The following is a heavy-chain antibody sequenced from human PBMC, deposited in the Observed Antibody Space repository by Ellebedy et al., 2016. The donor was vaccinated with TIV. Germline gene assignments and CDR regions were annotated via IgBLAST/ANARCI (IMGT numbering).Heavy chain of an antibody. V-gene: IGHV4-4*02. CDR1: GGSISSGNW. J-gene: IGHJ4*02. Sequence: MPSETLSLTCAVSGGSISSGNWWSWVRQPPGKGLEWIGEIYHSGSTNYNPSLKSRVTISVDMSKNQFSLNVSSVTAADTAVYYCAREKQRGYSYAYWGQGTLVTVSS. D-gene: IGHD5-18*01. CDR2: IYHSGST. CDR3: AREKQRGYSYAY.